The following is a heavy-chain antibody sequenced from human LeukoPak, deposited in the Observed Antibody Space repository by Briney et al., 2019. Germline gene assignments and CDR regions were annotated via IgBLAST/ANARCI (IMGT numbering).Heavy chain of an antibody. J-gene: IGHJ2*01. CDR1: GGSMFNYY. Sequence: SETLSLTCTVSGGSMFNYYWNWIRQPPGKGLEWIGYIYVNGITNYSPSLRSRGTISIATSKNQFSLGLTSVTAADTAMYYCARRAYYDSSGYHPTSGYFDLWGRGTLVSVSS. V-gene: IGHV4-4*08. CDR3: ARRAYYDSSGYHPTSGYFDL. CDR2: IYVNGIT. D-gene: IGHD3-22*01.